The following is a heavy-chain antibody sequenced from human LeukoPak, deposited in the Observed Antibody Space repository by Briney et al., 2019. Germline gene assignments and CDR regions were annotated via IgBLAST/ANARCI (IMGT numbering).Heavy chain of an antibody. D-gene: IGHD5-18*01. CDR1: GGSISSYY. CDR3: AKYSYGYRAAFDI. V-gene: IGHV4-59*01. J-gene: IGHJ3*02. CDR2: IYYSGST. Sequence: SETLSLTCTVSGGSISSYYWSWIRQPPGKGLEWIGYIYYSGSTNYNPSLKSRVTISVDTSKNQFSLKLSSVTAADTAVYYCAKYSYGYRAAFDIWGQGTMVTASS.